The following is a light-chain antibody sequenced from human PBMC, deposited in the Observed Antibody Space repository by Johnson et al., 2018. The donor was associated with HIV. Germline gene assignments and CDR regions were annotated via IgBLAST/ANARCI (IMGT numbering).Light chain of an antibody. CDR1: SSNIESNY. CDR3: GTWDSSLSAHYV. Sequence: QPVLTQPPSVSAAPGQKVTISCSGSSSNIESNYVSWYQQLPGAIPKLLIIENNKRPSGIPDRFSGSKSGTSATLGIAGLQTGDEADYYCGTWDSSLSAHYVFGTGTKITVL. CDR2: ENN. V-gene: IGLV1-51*02. J-gene: IGLJ1*01.